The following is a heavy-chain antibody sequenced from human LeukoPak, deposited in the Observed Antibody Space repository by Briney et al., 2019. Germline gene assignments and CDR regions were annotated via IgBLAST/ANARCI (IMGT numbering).Heavy chain of an antibody. V-gene: IGHV4-4*07. CDR1: DGSISGYY. J-gene: IGHJ4*02. CDR2: FYTSGST. CDR3: ARAVVGPYYLDY. Sequence: SETLSLTCTVSDGSISGYYWSWIRQPAGKGLEWIGHFYTSGSTNYNPSLKSRVTMSVDTSKNQFSLKLNSVTAADTAVYYCARAVVGPYYLDYWGQGTLVTVSS. D-gene: IGHD2-15*01.